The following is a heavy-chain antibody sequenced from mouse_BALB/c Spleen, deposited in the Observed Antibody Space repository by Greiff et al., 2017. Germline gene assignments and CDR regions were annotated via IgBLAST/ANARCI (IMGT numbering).Heavy chain of an antibody. J-gene: IGHJ4*01. CDR3: ARDYYGKGTAMDY. D-gene: IGHD1-1*01. V-gene: IGHV5-9-4*01. Sequence: EVQLVESGGGLVKPGGSLKLSCAASGFTFSSYAMSWVRQSPEKRLEWVAEISSGGSYTYYPDTVTGRFTISRDNAKNTLYLEMSSLRSEDTAMYYCARDYYGKGTAMDYWGQGTSVTVSS. CDR2: ISSGGSYT. CDR1: GFTFSSYA.